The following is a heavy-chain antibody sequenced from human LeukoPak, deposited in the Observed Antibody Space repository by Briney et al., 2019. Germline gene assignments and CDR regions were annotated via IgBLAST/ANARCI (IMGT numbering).Heavy chain of an antibody. D-gene: IGHD3-10*01. J-gene: IGHJ5*02. CDR1: GYTFTSYG. CDR2: INPTGTTT. V-gene: IGHV1-46*01. Sequence: GASVKVSCKASGYTFTSYGISWVRQAPGQGLEWVGLINPTGTTTLYAQKFQGRVTLTRDMSTSTDYMELRSLKSEDTAVYYCARDNSVGDIAWWFDPWSQGTLVTVSS. CDR3: ARDNSVGDIAWWFDP.